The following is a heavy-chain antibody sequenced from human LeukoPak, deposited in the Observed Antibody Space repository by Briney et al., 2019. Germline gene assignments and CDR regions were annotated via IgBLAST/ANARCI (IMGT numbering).Heavy chain of an antibody. CDR3: ARRRYTFDP. D-gene: IGHD1-1*01. CDR2: IYYSGST. CDR1: GGSISSHY. V-gene: IGHV4-59*08. J-gene: IGHJ5*02. Sequence: PSETLSLTCTVSGGSISSHYWSWIRQPPGKGLEWIGYIYYSGSTNYNPSLKSRVTISVDTSKNQFSLKLSSVTAADTAVYYCARRRYTFDPWGQGTLVTVSS.